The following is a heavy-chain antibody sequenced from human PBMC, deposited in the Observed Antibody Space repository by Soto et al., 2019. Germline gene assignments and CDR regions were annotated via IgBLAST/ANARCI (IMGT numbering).Heavy chain of an antibody. V-gene: IGHV4-59*01. CDR2: IYYSGST. J-gene: IGHJ6*02. CDR1: GGSISSYY. D-gene: IGHD3-3*01. CDR3: ARGVNYDFWSGYSGYGV. Sequence: TLSLTCTVSGGSISSYYWSWIRQPPGKGLEWIGYIYYSGSTNYNPSLKSRVTISVDTSKNQFSLKLSSVTAADTAVYYCARGVNYDFWSGYSGYGVWGQGTTVTVSS.